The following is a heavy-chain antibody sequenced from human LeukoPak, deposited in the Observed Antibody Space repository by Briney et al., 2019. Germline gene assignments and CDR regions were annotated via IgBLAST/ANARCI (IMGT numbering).Heavy chain of an antibody. CDR2: IGIRGDT. Sequence: PGGSLRLSCAASGFTFIDYDMHWVRQVIGKGLEWVSAIGIRGDTHYSGSVKGRFTISRENAESSLYLQMNSLRAEDTAVFYCAKRSGYTTGWFFDFWGQGTLVTVSS. V-gene: IGHV3-13*01. D-gene: IGHD6-19*01. CDR3: AKRSGYTTGWFFDF. J-gene: IGHJ4*02. CDR1: GFTFIDYD.